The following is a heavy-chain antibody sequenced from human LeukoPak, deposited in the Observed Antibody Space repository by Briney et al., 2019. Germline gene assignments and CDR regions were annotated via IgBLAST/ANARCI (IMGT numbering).Heavy chain of an antibody. V-gene: IGHV4-30-2*01. CDR2: IYHSGST. Sequence: SETLSLTCAVSGGSISSGGYSWSWIRQPPGKGLEWTGYIYHSGSTYYNPSLKSRVTISVDRSKNQFSLKLSSVTAADTAVYYCARGRGYSYGEYYFDYWGQGTLVTVSS. D-gene: IGHD5-18*01. J-gene: IGHJ4*02. CDR1: GGSISSGGYS. CDR3: ARGRGYSYGEYYFDY.